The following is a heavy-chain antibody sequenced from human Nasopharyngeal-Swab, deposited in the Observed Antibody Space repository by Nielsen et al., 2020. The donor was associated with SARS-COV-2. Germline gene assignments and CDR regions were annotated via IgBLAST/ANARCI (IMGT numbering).Heavy chain of an antibody. CDR3: ARGSITIFGVVIQGWFDP. D-gene: IGHD3-3*01. CDR2: MNPNSGNT. V-gene: IGHV1-8*01. J-gene: IGHJ5*02. Sequence: WVRQAPGQGLEWMGWMNPNSGNTGYAQKFQGRVTMTRNTSISTAYMELSNLRSEDTAVYYCARGSITIFGVVIQGWFDPWGQGTLVTVSS.